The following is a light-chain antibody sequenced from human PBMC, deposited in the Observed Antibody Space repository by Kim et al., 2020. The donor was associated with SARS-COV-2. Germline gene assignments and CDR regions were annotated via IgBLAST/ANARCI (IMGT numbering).Light chain of an antibody. CDR3: QQLNSYPPT. J-gene: IGKJ4*01. CDR2: AAS. V-gene: IGKV1-9*01. CDR1: QGITSS. Sequence: DIQLTQSPSFLSASVGDRVTITCRASQGITSSLAWYQQKPGKAPKLLIYAASTLQSGVPSRFSGSGSGTEFTLTINSLQPEDFATYYCQQLNSYPPTFGGGTKVDIK.